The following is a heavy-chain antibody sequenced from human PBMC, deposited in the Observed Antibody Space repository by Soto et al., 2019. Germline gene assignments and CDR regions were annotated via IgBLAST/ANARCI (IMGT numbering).Heavy chain of an antibody. CDR3: ARGGRQWLVTSDFNY. CDR2: VSHDGRNT. D-gene: IGHD6-19*01. J-gene: IGHJ4*02. CDR1: GFTFSDYG. V-gene: IGHV3-30*03. Sequence: VQLVESGGGVVQPGRSLRLSCAASGFTFSDYGMHWVRQAPGKGLEWVAVVSHDGRNTHYADSVKGRFTISRDSSKNTVSLEMTSLRAEDTAVYYCARGGRQWLVTSDFNYWGQGALVTVSS.